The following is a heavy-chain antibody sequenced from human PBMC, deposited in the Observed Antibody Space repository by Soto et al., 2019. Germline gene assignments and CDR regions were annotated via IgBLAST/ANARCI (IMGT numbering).Heavy chain of an antibody. CDR2: ISSSGGDT. CDR1: GFTFNNYA. Sequence: VGSLRLSCAASGFTFNNYAMSWVRQAPGKGLECASVISSSGGDTDYADSVKGRFTISRDNSKNTLYLQLNNLRAEDTALYFCAKGEDDYGDIDHFDSWGQGTLVTVSS. J-gene: IGHJ4*02. D-gene: IGHD4-17*01. V-gene: IGHV3-23*01. CDR3: AKGEDDYGDIDHFDS.